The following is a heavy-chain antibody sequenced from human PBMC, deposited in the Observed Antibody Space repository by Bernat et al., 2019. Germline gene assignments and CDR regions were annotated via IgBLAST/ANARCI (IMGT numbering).Heavy chain of an antibody. Sequence: QVQLQESGPGLVKPSQTLSLTCTVSGGSISSGGYYWSWIRQHPGKGLEWIGYIYYSGSTYYNPSRKSRVTISVDTSKNQCSLKLSSVTAADTAVYYCARAPMKKIVATSFDYWGQGTLVTVSS. CDR1: GGSISSGGYY. D-gene: IGHD5-12*01. CDR2: IYYSGST. V-gene: IGHV4-31*03. J-gene: IGHJ4*02. CDR3: ARAPMKKIVATSFDY.